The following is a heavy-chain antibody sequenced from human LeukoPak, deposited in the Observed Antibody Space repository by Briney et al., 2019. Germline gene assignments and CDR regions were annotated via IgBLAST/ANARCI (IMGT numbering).Heavy chain of an antibody. D-gene: IGHD6-13*01. CDR2: IYSTGST. Sequence: SETLSLTCTVSGGSISSYYWSWIRQPAGKGLEWIGRIYSTGSTNYNPSLESRVTMSVDTSKNQFSLRLRSVTAAATAVYYCARQIASAGTAGFDFWGQGALVTVSS. CDR1: GGSISSYY. V-gene: IGHV4-4*07. CDR3: ARQIASAGTAGFDF. J-gene: IGHJ4*02.